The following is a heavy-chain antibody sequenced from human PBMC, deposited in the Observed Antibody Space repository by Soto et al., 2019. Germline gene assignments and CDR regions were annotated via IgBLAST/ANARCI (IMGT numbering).Heavy chain of an antibody. Sequence: QVQLVQSGAEVKKPGASVKVSCKASGYTFTSYYLHWVRQAPGQGLEWMGIINPSGGSTSYAQKFQGRVTMTRDTSTSTVYMELSSLRSEDTAVYYCARAWIQLWLLYWGQGTLVTVSS. CDR3: ARAWIQLWLLY. D-gene: IGHD5-18*01. V-gene: IGHV1-46*01. CDR1: GYTFTSYY. CDR2: INPSGGST. J-gene: IGHJ4*02.